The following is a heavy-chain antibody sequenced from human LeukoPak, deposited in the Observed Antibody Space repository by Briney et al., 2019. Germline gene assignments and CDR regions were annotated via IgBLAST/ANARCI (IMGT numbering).Heavy chain of an antibody. CDR3: ARDRSSGWFDY. V-gene: IGHV3-30*03. Sequence: GGSLRLSCAASGFTFSSYGMHWVRQAPGKGLEWVAVISYDGSNKYYADSVKGRFTISRDNSKNTLYLQMNSLRAEDTAVYYCARDRSSGWFDYWGQGTLVTVSS. D-gene: IGHD6-19*01. CDR1: GFTFSSYG. CDR2: ISYDGSNK. J-gene: IGHJ4*02.